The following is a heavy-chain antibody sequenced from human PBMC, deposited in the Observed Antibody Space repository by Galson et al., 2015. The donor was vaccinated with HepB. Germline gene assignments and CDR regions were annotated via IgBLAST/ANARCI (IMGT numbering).Heavy chain of an antibody. D-gene: IGHD6-13*01. CDR3: ARSGAASAYSSSWYKPPFDP. V-gene: IGHV3-21*01. CDR2: ISSSSSYI. CDR1: GFTFSSYS. J-gene: IGHJ5*02. Sequence: SLRLSCAASGFTFSSYSMNWVRQAPGKGLEWVSSISSSSSYIYYADSVKGRFTISRDNAKNSLYLQMNSLRAEDTAVYYCARSGAASAYSSSWYKPPFDPWGQGTLVTVSS.